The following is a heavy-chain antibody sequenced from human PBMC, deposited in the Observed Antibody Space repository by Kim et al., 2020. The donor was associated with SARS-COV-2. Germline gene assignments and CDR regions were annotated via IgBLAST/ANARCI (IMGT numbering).Heavy chain of an antibody. V-gene: IGHV4-61*01. CDR1: GGSVSSGSYY. Sequence: SETLSLTCTVSGGSVSSGSYYWSWIRQPPGKGLEWIGYIYYSGSTNYNPSLKSRVTISVDTSKNQFSLKLSSVTAADTAVYYCAREVVPAAMVQHWGQGTLVTVSS. D-gene: IGHD2-2*01. J-gene: IGHJ1*01. CDR3: AREVVPAAMVQH. CDR2: IYYSGST.